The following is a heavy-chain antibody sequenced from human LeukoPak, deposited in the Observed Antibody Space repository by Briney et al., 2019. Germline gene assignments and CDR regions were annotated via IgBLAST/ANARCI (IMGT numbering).Heavy chain of an antibody. V-gene: IGHV4-4*07. Sequence: PSETLSLTCTVSGGSISGYSWNWIRQPAGKGLEWIGRIYTSGSTNYNPSLKSRVTMSVDTSKNQFSLKLSSVTAADTAVYYCARDSDFSSSWYKLTWFDPWGQGTLVTVSS. CDR3: ARDSDFSSSWYKLTWFDP. D-gene: IGHD6-13*01. CDR2: IYTSGST. CDR1: GGSISGYS. J-gene: IGHJ5*02.